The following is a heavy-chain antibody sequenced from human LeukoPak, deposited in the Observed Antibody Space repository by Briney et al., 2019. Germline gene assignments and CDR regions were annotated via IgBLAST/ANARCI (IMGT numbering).Heavy chain of an antibody. D-gene: IGHD6-19*01. Sequence: SETLSLTCTVSGGPISSNSYYWGWIRQPPGKGLEWIGSIFYSGTTYHNPSLKSRVAISVDTSKNRFSLKLTSVTAADTAVYYCARREGSGLYYFDYWGQGTLVTVSS. V-gene: IGHV4-39*01. CDR3: ARREGSGLYYFDY. CDR1: GGPISSNSYY. CDR2: IFYSGTT. J-gene: IGHJ4*02.